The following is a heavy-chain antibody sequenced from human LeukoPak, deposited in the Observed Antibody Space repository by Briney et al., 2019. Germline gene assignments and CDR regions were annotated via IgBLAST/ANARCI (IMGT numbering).Heavy chain of an antibody. CDR3: ARGALNCTNGVCSHPYYYYGMDV. D-gene: IGHD2-8*01. J-gene: IGHJ6*02. V-gene: IGHV4-34*01. Sequence: SETLSLTCAVYGGSFSGYYWSWIRQPPGKGLEWIGEINHSGSTNYSPSLKSRVTISVDTSKNQFSLKLSSVTAADTAVYYCARGALNCTNGVCSHPYYYYGMDVWGQGTTVTVSS. CDR1: GGSFSGYY. CDR2: INHSGST.